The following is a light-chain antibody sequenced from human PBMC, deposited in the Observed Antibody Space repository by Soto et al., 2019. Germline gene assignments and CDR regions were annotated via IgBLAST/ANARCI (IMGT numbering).Light chain of an antibody. J-gene: IGKJ1*01. V-gene: IGKV1-27*01. CDR2: AAS. CDR1: RGISNF. CDR3: QKYNSAPVM. Sequence: DIQMTQSPSSLSASVGDRVTITCRASRGISNFLAWYQQKSGKVPKLLIYAASTLQSGVPARFSGSGSGTDFTLTISSLQPEDVATYYCQKYNSAPVMFGQGTKVDIK.